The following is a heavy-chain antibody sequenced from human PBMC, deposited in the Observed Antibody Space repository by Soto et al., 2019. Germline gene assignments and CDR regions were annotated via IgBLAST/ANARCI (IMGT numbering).Heavy chain of an antibody. CDR2: LYIADGT. CDR3: ATWLLREHAFDI. J-gene: IGHJ3*02. Sequence: GGSLRLSCAASGFTVNGKKYITWVRQVPGKGLEWVSALYIADGTFYADSVKGRFTVSIDSSKNTVYLQMNNLSPEDTAVYYCATWLLREHAFDIWGLGTMVTVSS. D-gene: IGHD2-15*01. CDR1: GFTVNGKKY. V-gene: IGHV3-53*01.